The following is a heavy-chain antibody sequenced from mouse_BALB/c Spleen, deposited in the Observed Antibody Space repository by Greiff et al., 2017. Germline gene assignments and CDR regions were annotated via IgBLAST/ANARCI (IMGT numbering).Heavy chain of an antibody. D-gene: IGHD1-1*01. CDR2: ISSGGSYT. CDR1: GFTFSSYA. V-gene: IGHV5-9-4*01. Sequence: EVKVVESGGGLVKPGGSLKLSCAASGFTFSSYAMSWVRQSPEKRLEWVAEISSGGSYTYYPDTVTGRFTISRDNAKNTLYLEMSRLRSEDTAMFYLARDGGTTVEGYFDVWGAGTTVTVSS. CDR3: ARDGGTTVEGYFDV. J-gene: IGHJ1*01.